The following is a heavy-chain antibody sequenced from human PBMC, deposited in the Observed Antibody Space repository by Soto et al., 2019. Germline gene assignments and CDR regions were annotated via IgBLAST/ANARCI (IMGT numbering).Heavy chain of an antibody. CDR3: VGYYYNTRGYYYAY. CDR2: IIPIFDTA. CDR1: GGTFSSFA. D-gene: IGHD3-22*01. Sequence: QVQLVQSGAEVKKPGSSVKVSCKASGGTFSSFAISWVRQAPGQGLEWMARIIPIFDTANYAQKFQGRVTITADESTSTAYMELSSLRSEDTAVYYCVGYYYNTRGYYYAYWGQGTLVTVSS. V-gene: IGHV1-69*18. J-gene: IGHJ4*02.